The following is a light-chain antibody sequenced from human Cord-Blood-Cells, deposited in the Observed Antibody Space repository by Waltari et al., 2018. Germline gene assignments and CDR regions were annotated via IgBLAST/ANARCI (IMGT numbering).Light chain of an antibody. CDR1: RSDVGGYNY. CDR2: DVS. V-gene: IGLV2-14*01. J-gene: IGLJ2*01. Sequence: QSALTQPASVSGSPGQSNTISCPGTRSDVGGYNYFSWYQQHPGKAPKLMIYDVSNRPSGVSNRFSGSKSGNTASLTISGLQAEDEADYYCSSYTSSSTVVFGGGTKLTVL. CDR3: SSYTSSSTVV.